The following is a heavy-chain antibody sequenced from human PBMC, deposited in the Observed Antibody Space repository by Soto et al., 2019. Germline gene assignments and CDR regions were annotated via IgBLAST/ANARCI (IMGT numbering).Heavy chain of an antibody. D-gene: IGHD3-22*01. V-gene: IGHV1-3*01. CDR2: INAGNGNT. Sequence: ASVKVSCKASGYTFTSYAMHWVRQAPGQRLEWMGWINAGNGNTKYSQKFQGRVTITRDTSASTAYMELSSLRSEDTAVYYCARDGYYYDSSGYYPFDYWGQGTLVTVSS. J-gene: IGHJ4*02. CDR1: GYTFTSYA. CDR3: ARDGYYYDSSGYYPFDY.